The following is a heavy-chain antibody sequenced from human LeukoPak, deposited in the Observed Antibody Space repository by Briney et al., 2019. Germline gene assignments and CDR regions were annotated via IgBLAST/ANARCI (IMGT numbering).Heavy chain of an antibody. CDR2: INHSGST. V-gene: IGHV4-34*01. D-gene: IGHD3-22*01. CDR3: ARGGGLIYDSSGYYYDY. J-gene: IGHJ4*02. CDR1: GGSFSGYY. Sequence: PSETLSLTCAVYGGSFSGYYWSWIRQPPGKGLEWIGEINHSGSTNYNPSLKSRVTISVDTSKNQFSLKLSSVTAADTAVYYCARGGGLIYDSSGYYYDYWGQGTLVTVSS.